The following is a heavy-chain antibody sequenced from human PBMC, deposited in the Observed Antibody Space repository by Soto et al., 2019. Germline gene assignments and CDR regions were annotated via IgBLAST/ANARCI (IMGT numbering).Heavy chain of an antibody. CDR2: INSDGSST. D-gene: IGHD6-19*01. V-gene: IGHV3-74*01. J-gene: IGHJ4*02. CDR3: ARDGGRQWLDY. CDR1: GFSFSNYW. Sequence: EVQLVESGGGLVQPGGSLRLSCAASGFSFSNYWMYWVRQAPGKGLVWVSRINSDGSSTSYADSVKGRFTISRNNAKNTLYMQRISLRAEDRAGYYCARDGGRQWLDYWGQGTLVTVSS.